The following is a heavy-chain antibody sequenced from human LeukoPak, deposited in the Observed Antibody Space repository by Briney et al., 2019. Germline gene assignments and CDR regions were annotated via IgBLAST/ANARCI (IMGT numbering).Heavy chain of an antibody. D-gene: IGHD3-22*01. CDR2: INGGNGNT. CDR3: ARGTNYYDRSGGHFDY. Sequence: ASVKVSCKASGYTFTNYVMHWVRQAPGQRPECMGWINGGNGNTKYSQEFQGRVTITRATPASTVYMELRRLRSEDMAVYYCARGTNYYDRSGGHFDYWGQGALVAVSS. J-gene: IGHJ4*02. V-gene: IGHV1-3*03. CDR1: GYTFTNYV.